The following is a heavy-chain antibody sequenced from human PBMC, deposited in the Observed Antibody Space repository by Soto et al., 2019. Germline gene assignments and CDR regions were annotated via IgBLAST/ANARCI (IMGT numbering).Heavy chain of an antibody. CDR1: GGSISSYY. D-gene: IGHD3-3*01. CDR3: ARWWSGSRQGFDP. Sequence: SETLSLTCTVSGGSISSYYWSWIRQHPGKGLEWIGYIYYSGSTYYNPSLKSRVTISVDTSKNQFSLKLNSVTAADTAVYYCARWWSGSRQGFDPWGQGTLVTVSS. V-gene: IGHV4-59*06. J-gene: IGHJ5*02. CDR2: IYYSGST.